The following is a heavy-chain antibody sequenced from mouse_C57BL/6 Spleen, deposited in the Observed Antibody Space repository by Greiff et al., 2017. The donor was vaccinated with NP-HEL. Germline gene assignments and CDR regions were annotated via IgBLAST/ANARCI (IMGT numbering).Heavy chain of an antibody. CDR1: GYTFTDYN. J-gene: IGHJ4*01. CDR3: ARRWGLRGYAMDY. D-gene: IGHD2-4*01. CDR2: INPNNGGT. V-gene: IGHV1-22*01. Sequence: VQLKQSGPELVKPGASVKMSCKASGYTFTDYNMHWVKQSHGKSLEWIGYINPNNGGTSYNQKFKGKATLTVNKSSSTAYMELRSLTSEDSAVYYCARRWGLRGYAMDYWGQGTSVTVSS.